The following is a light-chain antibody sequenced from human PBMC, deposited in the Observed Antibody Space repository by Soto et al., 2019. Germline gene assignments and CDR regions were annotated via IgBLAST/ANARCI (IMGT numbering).Light chain of an antibody. CDR2: AAS. CDR3: QQYYSYLSIT. Sequence: AIRMTQSPSSFSASTGDRVTITCRASQGISSYLAWYQQKPGKAPKLLIYAASTLQSGVPSRFSGSGSGTDFTLTISCLQFEDFATYYCQQYYSYLSITFGQGTRLEIK. CDR1: QGISSY. J-gene: IGKJ5*01. V-gene: IGKV1-8*01.